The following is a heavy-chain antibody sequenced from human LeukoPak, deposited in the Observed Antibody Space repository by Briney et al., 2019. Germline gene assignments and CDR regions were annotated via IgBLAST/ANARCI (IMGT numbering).Heavy chain of an antibody. Sequence: SETLSLTCTVSGYSISSGYYWGWIRQPPGKGLECIGSIYHSGSTYYNPSLKSRVTISVDTSKNQFSLKLSSVTAADTAVYYCARATPGYSSGWYEGPEAFDIWGQGTMVTVSS. CDR2: IYHSGST. CDR1: GYSISSGYY. CDR3: ARATPGYSSGWYEGPEAFDI. V-gene: IGHV4-38-2*02. D-gene: IGHD6-19*01. J-gene: IGHJ3*02.